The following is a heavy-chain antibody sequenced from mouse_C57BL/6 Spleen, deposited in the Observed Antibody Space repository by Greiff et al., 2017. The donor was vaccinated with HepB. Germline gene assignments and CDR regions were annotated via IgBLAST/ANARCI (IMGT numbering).Heavy chain of an antibody. Sequence: EVQLMESGGGLVKPGGSLKLSCAASGFTFSDYGMHWVRQAPEKGLEWVAYISSGSSTIYYADTVKGRFTISRDNAKNTLFLQMTSLRSEDTAMYYCARDYGSRGYFDYWGQGTTLTVSS. CDR3: ARDYGSRGYFDY. V-gene: IGHV5-17*01. CDR2: ISSGSSTI. CDR1: GFTFSDYG. J-gene: IGHJ2*01. D-gene: IGHD1-1*01.